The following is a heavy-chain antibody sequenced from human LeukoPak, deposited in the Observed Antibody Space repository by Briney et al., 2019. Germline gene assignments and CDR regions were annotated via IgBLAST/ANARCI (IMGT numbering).Heavy chain of an antibody. J-gene: IGHJ4*02. V-gene: IGHV3-15*01. CDR3: TTAGIVVVPAAMGTYDY. CDR1: GFTFSNAW. Sequence: GGSLRLSCAASGFTFSNAWMSWVRQAPGKGLEWVGRIKSKTDGGTTDYAAPVKGRFTISRDDSKNTLYLQMNSLKTEDTAVYYCTTAGIVVVPAAMGTYDYWGQGTLVTVSS. D-gene: IGHD2-2*01. CDR2: IKSKTDGGTT.